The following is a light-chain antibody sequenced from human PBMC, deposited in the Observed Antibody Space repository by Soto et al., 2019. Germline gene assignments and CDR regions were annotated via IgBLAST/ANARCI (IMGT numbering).Light chain of an antibody. Sequence: ENVLTQSPGTLSLSPGERATLSCRASQSVYSSLLAWYQQKPGQTPRLLIYAASSRATGIPDRFSGTGSGTDFTLTISKLEPEDVAVYYCQQYGRSWTFGQGTKVEIK. CDR3: QQYGRSWT. CDR2: AAS. J-gene: IGKJ1*01. V-gene: IGKV3-20*01. CDR1: QSVYSSL.